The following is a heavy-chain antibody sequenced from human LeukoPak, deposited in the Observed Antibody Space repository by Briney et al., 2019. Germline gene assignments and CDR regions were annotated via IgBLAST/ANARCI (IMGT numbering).Heavy chain of an antibody. D-gene: IGHD3-10*01. CDR3: ARDSTYYYDSGSSGPHYIDN. CDR2: ISGSGGST. Sequence: GGSLRLSCAASGFTFSSYAMSWVRQAPGKGLEWVSAISGSGGSTYYADSVKGRFTISRDNSKNTLYLQLNSLRAEDTAVYYCARDSTYYYDSGSSGPHYIDNWGQGTLVTVSS. J-gene: IGHJ4*02. V-gene: IGHV3-23*01. CDR1: GFTFSSYA.